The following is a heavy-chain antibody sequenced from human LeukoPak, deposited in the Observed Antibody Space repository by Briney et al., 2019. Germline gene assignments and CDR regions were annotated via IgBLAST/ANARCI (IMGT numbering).Heavy chain of an antibody. CDR1: GYSISSGYY. J-gene: IGHJ4*02. Sequence: SETLSLTCTVSGYSISSGYYWGWIRQPPGKGLEWIGSIYHSGSTYYNPSLKSRVTISVDTSKNQFSLKLSSVTAADTAVYYCARGWRYYDSSGYYYNYWGQGTLVTVSS. D-gene: IGHD3-22*01. CDR3: ARGWRYYDSSGYYYNY. CDR2: IYHSGST. V-gene: IGHV4-38-2*02.